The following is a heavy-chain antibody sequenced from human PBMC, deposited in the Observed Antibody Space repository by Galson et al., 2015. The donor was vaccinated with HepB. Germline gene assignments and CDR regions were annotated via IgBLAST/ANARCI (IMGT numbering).Heavy chain of an antibody. CDR1: GFTFSSYS. J-gene: IGHJ5*02. D-gene: IGHD3-10*01. CDR2: ISSSSSYI. V-gene: IGHV3-21*01. CDR3: ARGSGSGSYPPYNWFDP. Sequence: SLRLSCAASGFTFSSYSMNWVRQAPGKGLEWVSSISSSSSYIYYADSVKGRFTISRDNAKNSLYLQMNSLRAEDTAVYYCARGSGSGSYPPYNWFDPWGQGTLVTVSS.